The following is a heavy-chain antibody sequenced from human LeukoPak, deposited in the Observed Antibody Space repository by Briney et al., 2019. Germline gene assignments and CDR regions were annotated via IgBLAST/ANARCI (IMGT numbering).Heavy chain of an antibody. J-gene: IGHJ4*02. D-gene: IGHD5-24*01. CDR3: ARHLGWLQHYFAD. V-gene: IGHV4-59*08. CDR1: GGSISSYY. CDR2: IYYSGST. Sequence: SETLSLTCTVSGGSISSYYWSWIRQAPGKGLEWIGYIYYSGSTNYNPSLKSRVTISVDTSKNQFSLKLSSVTAADTAVYYCARHLGWLQHYFADWGQGTLVTVSS.